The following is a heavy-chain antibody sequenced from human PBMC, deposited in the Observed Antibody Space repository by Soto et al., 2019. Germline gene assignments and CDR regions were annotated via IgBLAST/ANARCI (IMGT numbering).Heavy chain of an antibody. Sequence: GGSLRLSCAASGFTFSSYWMSWVRQAPGKGLEWVANIKQDGSEKYYVDSVKGRFTISRDNAKNSLYLQMNSLRAEDTAVYYCARVSHAPTIYYYYYYMDVWGKGTTVTVSS. CDR1: GFTFSSYW. J-gene: IGHJ6*03. D-gene: IGHD5-12*01. CDR2: IKQDGSEK. CDR3: ARVSHAPTIYYYYYYMDV. V-gene: IGHV3-7*01.